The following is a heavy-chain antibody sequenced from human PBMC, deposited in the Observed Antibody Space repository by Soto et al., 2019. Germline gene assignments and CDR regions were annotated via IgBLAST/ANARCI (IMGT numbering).Heavy chain of an antibody. Sequence: QVQLVQSGPEVKKPGASVKVSCKASGYTFTSYGISWVRQAPGQGLEWMGWISTYNGNPNYAQKLQGRVTMTTDTSTSTAYMELKSLRSDDTAVFYCARAPLYSTSPKSAFEIWGPGTVVTVSS. CDR2: ISTYNGNP. D-gene: IGHD6-6*01. CDR1: GYTFTSYG. J-gene: IGHJ3*02. CDR3: ARAPLYSTSPKSAFEI. V-gene: IGHV1-18*01.